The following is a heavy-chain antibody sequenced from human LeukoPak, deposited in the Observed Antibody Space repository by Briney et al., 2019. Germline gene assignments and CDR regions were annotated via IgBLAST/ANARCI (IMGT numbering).Heavy chain of an antibody. CDR3: AYGQKLFDY. Sequence: SETLSLTCTVSGGSISSSSYYWGWLRQPPGKGLEWIGSIYYSGSTYYNPSPKSRVTISVDTSKNQFSLKLSSVTAADTAVYYCAYGQKLFDYWGQGTLVTVSS. J-gene: IGHJ4*02. D-gene: IGHD3-10*01. V-gene: IGHV4-39*01. CDR2: IYYSGST. CDR1: GGSISSSSYY.